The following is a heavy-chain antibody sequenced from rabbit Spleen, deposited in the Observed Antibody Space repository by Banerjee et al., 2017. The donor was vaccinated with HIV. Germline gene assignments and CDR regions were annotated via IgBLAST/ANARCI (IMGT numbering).Heavy chain of an antibody. Sequence: QSLEESGGGLVKPGASLTLTCKASGFDFNGFSFNGGYHMGWVRQAPGKGLEYIGIIVNSDGSAEYANWAKGRFTISKTSSTTVDLKMTSLTTEDTGMYFCARNLFDPWGPGTLVTVS. CDR2: IVNSDGSA. V-gene: IGHV1S40*01. J-gene: IGHJ2*01. CDR3: ARNLFDP. CDR1: GFDFNGFSFNGGYH.